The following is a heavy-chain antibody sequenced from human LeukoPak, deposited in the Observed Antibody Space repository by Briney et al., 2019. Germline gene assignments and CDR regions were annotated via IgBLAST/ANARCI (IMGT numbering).Heavy chain of an antibody. CDR3: ARRLIWWELRKWFDP. CDR1: GGSISTSNYY. J-gene: IGHJ5*02. D-gene: IGHD1-26*01. Sequence: PSETLSLTCTVSGGSISTSNYYWGWIRQPPGKGLEWIGNIFYSGSTYYGPSLKSRLTISLDTSRNQFSLKLSSATAADTAVYYCARRLIWWELRKWFDPWGQGTLVTVSS. V-gene: IGHV4-39*07. CDR2: IFYSGST.